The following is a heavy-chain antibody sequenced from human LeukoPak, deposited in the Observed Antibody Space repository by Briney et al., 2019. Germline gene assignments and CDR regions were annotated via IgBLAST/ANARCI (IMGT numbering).Heavy chain of an antibody. CDR1: GDSIGSSNNY. CDR3: ARRGITYSSSFFAY. D-gene: IGHD6-13*01. Sequence: SETLSLTCTVSGDSIGSSNNYWAWVRQPPGKGLEWLGSIFYSGSTYYNPSLKSRVTISVDTSKNQFSLNLYSVTAADTAPYYCARRGITYSSSFFAYWGQGTLVTVSS. J-gene: IGHJ4*02. CDR2: IFYSGST. V-gene: IGHV4-39*01.